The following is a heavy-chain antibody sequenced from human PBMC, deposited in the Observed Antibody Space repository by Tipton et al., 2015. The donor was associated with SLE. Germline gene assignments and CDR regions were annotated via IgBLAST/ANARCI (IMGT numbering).Heavy chain of an antibody. CDR3: ASLRSDMWPTVSRYFFDY. D-gene: IGHD4-17*01. CDR1: GESISSNNYY. V-gene: IGHV4-39*01. Sequence: TLSLTCIVSGESISSNNYYWGWIRQPPGKGLEWIASIYYTGNTYYSPSLESRVTISVDTSKRQFSLKLTSVTAADTALYYCASLRSDMWPTVSRYFFDYWGQGSLVTVSS. CDR2: IYYTGNT. J-gene: IGHJ4*02.